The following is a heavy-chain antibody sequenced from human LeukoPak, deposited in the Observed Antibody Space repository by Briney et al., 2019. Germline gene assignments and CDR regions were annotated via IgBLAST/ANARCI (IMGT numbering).Heavy chain of an antibody. J-gene: IGHJ4*02. CDR2: INWRGGST. Sequence: GGSLSLSWTASGFAFEDHGMSGVRQVPGKGVEWGSGINWRGGSTGYADPLRGRFTLSRDNAKTSLYLQMDSLRVEDTALYSCARAPITSPFYFDYWGQGTLVTVSS. D-gene: IGHD2-2*01. CDR1: GFAFEDHG. CDR3: ARAPITSPFYFDY. V-gene: IGHV3-20*04.